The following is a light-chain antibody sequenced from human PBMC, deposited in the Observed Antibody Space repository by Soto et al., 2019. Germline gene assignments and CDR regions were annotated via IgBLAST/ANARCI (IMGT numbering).Light chain of an antibody. Sequence: EIVMTQSPATLSVSPGETATLSCRASQSVNLNLAWYQQKPGQAPRLLIYGASIRATGIPARFSGSGAATQFPLTINSLQSEDSAVYYCQQCVSWPPLTFGGGTTVEIK. V-gene: IGKV3-15*01. CDR2: GAS. CDR1: QSVNLN. J-gene: IGKJ4*01. CDR3: QQCVSWPPLT.